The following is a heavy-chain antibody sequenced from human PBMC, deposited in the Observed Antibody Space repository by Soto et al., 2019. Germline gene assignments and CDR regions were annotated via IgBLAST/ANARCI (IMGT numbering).Heavy chain of an antibody. D-gene: IGHD3-10*01. Sequence: QITLKESGPTLVKPTQTLTLTCTFSGFSLSTSGVGVAWIRQPPGKALEWLELIYWDDDKRYSPSLKSRLTITKDTSKNQVVLIMTDMDPVDTATYFWAHSRYGSGSYYNVPNWFDPWGQGTLVTVSS. V-gene: IGHV2-5*02. CDR1: GFSLSTSGVG. CDR3: AHSRYGSGSYYNVPNWFDP. CDR2: IYWDDDK. J-gene: IGHJ5*02.